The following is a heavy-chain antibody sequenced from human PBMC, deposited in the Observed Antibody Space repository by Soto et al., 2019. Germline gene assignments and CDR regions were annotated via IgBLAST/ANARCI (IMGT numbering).Heavy chain of an antibody. CDR2: INHSGST. Sequence: SETLSLTCTVSGGSISSYYWSWIRQPPGKGLEWIGEINHSGSTNYNPSLKSRVTISVDTSKNQFSLKLTSLTAADTAVYYCARDKITGLFDYWGQGTLVTSPQ. CDR3: ARDKITGLFDY. J-gene: IGHJ4*02. D-gene: IGHD2-8*02. V-gene: IGHV4-59*12. CDR1: GGSISSYY.